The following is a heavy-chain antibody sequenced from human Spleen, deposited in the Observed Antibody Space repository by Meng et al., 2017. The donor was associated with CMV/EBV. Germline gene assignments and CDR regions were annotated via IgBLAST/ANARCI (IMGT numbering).Heavy chain of an antibody. V-gene: IGHV1-18*01. CDR2: VGGCDGDT. Sequence: ASVKVSCKASGYTFSSYGISWVRQAPGQGLEWMGWVGGCDGDTNYAPELQGRVTMTTDTSTNTVYMELRSLTSDDTAVYYCARDWECLARSDVFDIWGQGTMVTVS. CDR1: GYTFSSYG. CDR3: ARDWECLARSDVFDI. D-gene: IGHD1-26*01. J-gene: IGHJ3*02.